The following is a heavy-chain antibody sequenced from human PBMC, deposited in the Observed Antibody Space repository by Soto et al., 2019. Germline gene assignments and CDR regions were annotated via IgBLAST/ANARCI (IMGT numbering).Heavy chain of an antibody. CDR2: IKQDGSAK. CDR1: GFSCSSYW. V-gene: IGHV3-7*03. CDR3: ARDRTAWEQLLTGRYYYFGMDG. Sequence: EVQLVESGVGLFQPGRSLRLACAASGFSCSSYWMSWVRQAQGEGLEWVPNIKQDGSAKYYVDSVKGRFTISRDTAKNSLYLQMNSLRADDTAVYYCARDRTAWEQLLTGRYYYFGMDGRGQGTTDTIS. D-gene: IGHD6-19*01. J-gene: IGHJ6*02.